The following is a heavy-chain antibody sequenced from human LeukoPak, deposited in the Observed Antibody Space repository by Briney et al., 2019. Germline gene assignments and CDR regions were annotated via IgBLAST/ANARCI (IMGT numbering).Heavy chain of an antibody. J-gene: IGHJ4*02. CDR3: ARESISGHRDFDY. CDR2: ISSGSRTI. Sequence: GGSLRLSCAASGFTFSGYSMNWVRQAPGKGLEWLSYISSGSRTIYYANSVKGRFTVPRDNAKNSLYLQMNSPRAEDTAVYYCARESISGHRDFDYWGQGALVTVSS. CDR1: GFTFSGYS. V-gene: IGHV3-48*01. D-gene: IGHD1-26*01.